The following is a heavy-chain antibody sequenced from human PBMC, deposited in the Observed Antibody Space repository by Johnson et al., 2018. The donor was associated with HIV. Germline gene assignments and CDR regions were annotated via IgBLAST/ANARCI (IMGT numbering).Heavy chain of an antibody. J-gene: IGHJ3*02. V-gene: IGHV3-11*01. CDR3: ARAGCGGDCSTDAFDI. CDR1: RFTFEDHD. Sequence: QVQLVESGGGVVRPGGSLRLSCAASRFTFEDHDMSWVRQAPGKGLEWVSYISSSGSSIYYTDSVKGRFTISRDNSKNALYLEMNSLSAEDTAVYYCARAGCGGDCSTDAFDIWGHGTMVTVSS. D-gene: IGHD2-21*02. CDR2: ISSSGSSI.